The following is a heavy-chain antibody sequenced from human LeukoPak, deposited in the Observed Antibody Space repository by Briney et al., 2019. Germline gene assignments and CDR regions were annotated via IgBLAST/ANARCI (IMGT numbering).Heavy chain of an antibody. CDR1: GFTFSSYS. Sequence: GGSLRLSCAASGFTFSSYSMNWVRQAPGKGLEWVSSISLSSTYIYYADSVKGRFTVSRDNAQNSLYLQLNSLRVEDTAVYFCARDHEEGNYGMDVWAKGPRSPSP. D-gene: IGHD3-10*01. CDR3: ARDHEEGNYGMDV. V-gene: IGHV3-21*01. J-gene: IGHJ6*02. CDR2: ISLSSTYI.